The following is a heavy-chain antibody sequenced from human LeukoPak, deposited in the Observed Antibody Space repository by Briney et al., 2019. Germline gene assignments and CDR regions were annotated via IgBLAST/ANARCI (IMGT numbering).Heavy chain of an antibody. D-gene: IGHD6-13*01. Sequence: SETLSLTCTVSGGSISSSSYYWGWIRQPPGKGLEWIGSIYYSGSTYYNPSLKSRVTISADTSKNQFSLKLSSVTAADTAVYYCARNWLNSSWHPFDYWGQGTLVTVSS. CDR3: ARNWLNSSWHPFDY. V-gene: IGHV4-39*07. J-gene: IGHJ4*02. CDR2: IYYSGST. CDR1: GGSISSSSYY.